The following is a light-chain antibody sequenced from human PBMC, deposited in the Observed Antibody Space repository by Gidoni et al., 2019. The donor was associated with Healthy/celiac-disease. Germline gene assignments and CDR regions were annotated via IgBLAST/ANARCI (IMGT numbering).Light chain of an antibody. CDR2: GNS. CDR3: QSYDSSLSGSV. V-gene: IGLV1-40*01. Sequence: QSVLTQPPSVSGAPGQRVTISCPGSSPNIRAGYDVPWYQQLPGTAPKLLIYGNSNRPSGVPDRFSGSKSGTSASLAITGLQAEDEADYYCQSYDSSLSGSVFGGGTKLTVL. CDR1: SPNIRAGYD. J-gene: IGLJ3*02.